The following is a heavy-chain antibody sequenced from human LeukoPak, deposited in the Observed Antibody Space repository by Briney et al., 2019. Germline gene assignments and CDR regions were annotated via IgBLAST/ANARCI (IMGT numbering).Heavy chain of an antibody. V-gene: IGHV1-2*02. CDR1: GYSFTGYF. J-gene: IGHJ6*02. CDR3: ARRFYYAMDV. D-gene: IGHD3-16*01. Sequence: ASVKVSCKASGYSFTGYFMQWVRQAPGQGLEWMGWINPNSGDTNYAQKFQGRVTMTRDTSISTAYMELSRLRSGDAAVYYCARRFYYAMDVWGQGTTVTVSS. CDR2: INPNSGDT.